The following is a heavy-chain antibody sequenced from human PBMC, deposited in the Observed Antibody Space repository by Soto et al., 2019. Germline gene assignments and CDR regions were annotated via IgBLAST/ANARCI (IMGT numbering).Heavy chain of an antibody. D-gene: IGHD6-25*01. Sequence: ASVKVSCKASGYTFTSYGISWVRQAPGQGLEWMGWISAYNGNTNYAQKLQGRVTMTTDTSTSTAYMELRSLRSDDTAVYYCAVTLAAPNRKYFQHWGQGTLVNVSS. CDR3: AVTLAAPNRKYFQH. J-gene: IGHJ1*01. CDR1: GYTFTSYG. V-gene: IGHV1-18*04. CDR2: ISAYNGNT.